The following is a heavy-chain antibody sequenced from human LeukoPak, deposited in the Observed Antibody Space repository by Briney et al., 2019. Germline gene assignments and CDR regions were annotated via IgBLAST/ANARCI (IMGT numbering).Heavy chain of an antibody. CDR1: GFTFSSYA. V-gene: IGHV3-23*01. D-gene: IGHD6-19*01. CDR2: ISGSGGST. Sequence: PGGSLRLSCAASGFTFSSYAMSWVRQAPGKGLEWVSAISGSGGSTYYADSVKGRFTISRDNSKNTLYLQMNSLRAEDTAVYYCARYRSGGSRGFDYWGQGTLVTVSS. J-gene: IGHJ4*02. CDR3: ARYRSGGSRGFDY.